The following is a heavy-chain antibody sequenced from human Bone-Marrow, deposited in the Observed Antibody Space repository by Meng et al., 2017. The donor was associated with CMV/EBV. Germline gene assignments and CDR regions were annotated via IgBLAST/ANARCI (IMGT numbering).Heavy chain of an antibody. CDR1: GLTFTSSA. D-gene: IGHD2-2*01. CDR3: AKMYCSSTSCVGNWFDP. J-gene: IGHJ5*02. CDR2: IDISGGST. V-gene: IGHV3-23*05. Sequence: GESLKISCAASGLTFTSSAMSWVRQAPGKGLEWVSSIDISGGSTYYADSVRGRFTISRDNSKNTLYLQMNSLRAEDTAVYYCAKMYCSSTSCVGNWFDPWGQGTLVPVSS.